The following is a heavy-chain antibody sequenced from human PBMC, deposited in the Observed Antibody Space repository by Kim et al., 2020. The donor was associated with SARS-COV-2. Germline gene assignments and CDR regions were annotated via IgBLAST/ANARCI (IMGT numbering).Heavy chain of an antibody. D-gene: IGHD2-2*01. CDR3: ARTGYCSSTSCYRPSRSWFDP. J-gene: IGHJ5*02. Sequence: SETLSLTCTVSGGSISSYYWSWIRQPPGKGLEWIGYIYYSGSTNYNPSLKSRVTISVDTSKNQFSLKLSSVTAADTAVYYCARTGYCSSTSCYRPSRSWFDPWGQGTLVTVSS. V-gene: IGHV4-59*13. CDR2: IYYSGST. CDR1: GGSISSYY.